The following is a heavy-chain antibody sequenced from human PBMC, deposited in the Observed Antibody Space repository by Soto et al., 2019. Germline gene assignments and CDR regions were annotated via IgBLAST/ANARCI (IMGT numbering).Heavy chain of an antibody. CDR2: IYYSGST. CDR3: ARIHWYWDYYYHMDV. V-gene: IGHV4-30-4*01. J-gene: IGHJ6*02. D-gene: IGHD2-8*02. CDR1: GGSISSGDYY. Sequence: PSETLSLTCTVSGGSISSGDYYWSWIRQPPGKGLEWIGYIYYSGSTYYNPSLKSRVTMSVDTSKNQFSLKLSSVTAADTAVYYCARIHWYWDYYYHMDVWGQGTTVTVSS.